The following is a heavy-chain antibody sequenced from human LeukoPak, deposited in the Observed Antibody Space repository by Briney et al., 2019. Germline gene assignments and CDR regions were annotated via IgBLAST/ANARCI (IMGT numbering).Heavy chain of an antibody. CDR1: GFTFSSYS. CDR2: ISSSSSYI. J-gene: IGHJ4*02. CDR3: AREVQLWLPFDY. Sequence: GGSLRLSCAASGFTFSSYSMNWVRQAPGKGLEWVSSISSSSSYIYYADSVKGRFTISRDNAKNSLYLQMNSLRAEDTAVYYCAREVQLWLPFDYRGQGTLVTVSS. D-gene: IGHD3-16*01. V-gene: IGHV3-21*01.